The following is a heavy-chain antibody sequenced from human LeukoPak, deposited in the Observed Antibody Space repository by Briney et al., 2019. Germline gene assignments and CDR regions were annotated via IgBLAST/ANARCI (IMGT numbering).Heavy chain of an antibody. Sequence: PGGSLRLSCAASGSTFSSYTMNWVRQAPGKGLEWVSSIISSGSYIYYADSVKGRFTISRDNAKNSLYLQMNSLRAEDTAVYYCARDFGGYCSSSNCYLGHLDYWGQGTLVTVSS. J-gene: IGHJ4*02. V-gene: IGHV3-21*03. CDR2: IISSGSYI. CDR3: ARDFGGYCSSSNCYLGHLDY. D-gene: IGHD2-2*01. CDR1: GSTFSSYT.